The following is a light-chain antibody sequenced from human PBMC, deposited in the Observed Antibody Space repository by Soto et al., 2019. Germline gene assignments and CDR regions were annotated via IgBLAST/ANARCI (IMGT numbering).Light chain of an antibody. CDR1: QSISSW. Sequence: DIQMTQSPSTLSASVGDRVTITCRASQSISSWLAWYQQKSGKATKLLIYDASSLESGVPSRFSGSGSGTEFTLAISSLQPDDFATYDCQQYNSYEGTFGQGTKVEIK. CDR2: DAS. J-gene: IGKJ1*01. V-gene: IGKV1-5*01. CDR3: QQYNSYEGT.